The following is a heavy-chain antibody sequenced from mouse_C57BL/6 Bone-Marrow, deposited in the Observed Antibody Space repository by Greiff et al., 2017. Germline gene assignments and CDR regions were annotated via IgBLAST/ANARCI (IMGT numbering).Heavy chain of an antibody. CDR1: GFTFSDYG. J-gene: IGHJ1*03. Sequence: EVKLQESGGGLVKPGGSLKLSCAASGFTFSDYGMHWVRQAPEKGLEWVAYISSGSSTIYYADTVKGRFTISRDNAKNTLFLQMTSLRSEDTAMYYCARDYYGSVWYFDVWGTGTTVTVSS. CDR2: ISSGSSTI. CDR3: ARDYYGSVWYFDV. D-gene: IGHD1-1*01. V-gene: IGHV5-17*01.